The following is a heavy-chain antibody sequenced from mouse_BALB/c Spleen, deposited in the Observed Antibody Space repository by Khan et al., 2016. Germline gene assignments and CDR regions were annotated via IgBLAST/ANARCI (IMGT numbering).Heavy chain of an antibody. CDR1: GFTFSDYY. V-gene: IGHV5-4*02. CDR3: ARDQRYYGNSPWFAY. J-gene: IGHJ3*01. Sequence: EVELVESGGGLVKPGGSLKLSCAVSGFTFSDYYMYWIRQTPEKRLEWVATISDGGSYTYYPDSVKGRFTISRDNAKNNLYLQLSSLKSEDTAMYYCARDQRYYGNSPWFAYWGQGTLVTVSA. CDR2: ISDGGSYT. D-gene: IGHD1-2*01.